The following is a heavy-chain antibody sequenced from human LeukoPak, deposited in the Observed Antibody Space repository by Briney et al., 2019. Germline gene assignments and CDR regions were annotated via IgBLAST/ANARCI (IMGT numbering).Heavy chain of an antibody. CDR3: AKSSSGWYYFFDF. CDR1: GFTFSSYA. D-gene: IGHD6-19*01. Sequence: GGSLRLSCAASGFTFSSYAMSWVRQAPGKGLEWVSAISGSGPGTYYADSVKGRFTISRDNSKNTLYLQMNSLRAEDTAVYYCAKSSSGWYYFFDFWGQGTLVTVSS. J-gene: IGHJ4*02. CDR2: ISGSGPGT. V-gene: IGHV3-23*01.